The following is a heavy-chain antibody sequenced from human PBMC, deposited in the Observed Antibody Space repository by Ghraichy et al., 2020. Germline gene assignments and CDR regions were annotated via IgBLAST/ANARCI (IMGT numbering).Heavy chain of an antibody. V-gene: IGHV3-7*04. CDR3: ARDRPYGASYLDS. J-gene: IGHJ4*02. Sequence: GGSLRLSCAASGFSFSNYWMTWVRQAPGKGLEWVANINEDGSGKNYVDSVKGRFTISRDNAKDSLYLQMNSLRADDTAVYYCARDRPYGASYLDSWGQGALVTVSS. D-gene: IGHD4/OR15-4a*01. CDR2: INEDGSGK. CDR1: GFSFSNYW.